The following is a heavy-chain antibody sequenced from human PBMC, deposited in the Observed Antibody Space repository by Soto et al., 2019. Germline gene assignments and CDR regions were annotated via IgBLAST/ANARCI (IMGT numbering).Heavy chain of an antibody. D-gene: IGHD3-10*02. CDR2: INAGNGNT. V-gene: IGHV1-3*01. CDR1: GYTFNSHA. CDR3: GRDQSGIGYYVDWFDP. J-gene: IGHJ5*02. Sequence: ASVKVSCKASGYTFNSHAIHWVRQAPGQRPEWLGWINAGNGNTYYSEKFEGRVTFTRDTAATTVNMELTSLTSEDTAIYYCGRDQSGIGYYVDWFDPWGQGNLVTVSS.